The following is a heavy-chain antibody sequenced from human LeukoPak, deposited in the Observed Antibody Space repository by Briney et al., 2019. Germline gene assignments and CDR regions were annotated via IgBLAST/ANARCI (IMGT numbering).Heavy chain of an antibody. J-gene: IGHJ4*02. CDR2: INHSGST. Sequence: PSETLSLTCAVYGGSFSRYYWSWIRQPPGKGLEWIGEINHSGSTNYNPSLKSRVTISVDTSKNQFSLKLSSVTAADTAVYYCASIIVVVTAINYWGQGTLVTVSS. V-gene: IGHV4-34*01. CDR1: GGSFSRYY. D-gene: IGHD2-21*02. CDR3: ASIIVVVTAINY.